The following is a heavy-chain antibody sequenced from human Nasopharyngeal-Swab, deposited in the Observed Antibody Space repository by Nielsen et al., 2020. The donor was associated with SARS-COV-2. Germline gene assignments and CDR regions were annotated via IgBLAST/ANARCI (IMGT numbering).Heavy chain of an antibody. D-gene: IGHD6-13*01. J-gene: IGHJ5*02. CDR3: ARGRKQQLVLRWFDP. CDR2: IYYSGST. Sequence: MRQPPGKGLEWIGYIYYSGSTYYNPSLKSRVTISVDTSKNQFSLKLSSVTAADTAVYYCARGRKQQLVLRWFDPWGQGTLVTVSS. V-gene: IGHV4-31*02.